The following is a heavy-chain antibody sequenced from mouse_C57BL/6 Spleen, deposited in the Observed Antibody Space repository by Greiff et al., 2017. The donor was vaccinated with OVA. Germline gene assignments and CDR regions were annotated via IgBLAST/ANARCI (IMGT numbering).Heavy chain of an antibody. D-gene: IGHD2-4*01. CDR2: IWSDGST. Sequence: VQLKESGPGLVAPSQSLSITCTVSGFSLTSYGVHWVRQPPGKGLEWLVVIWSDGSTTYNSALKSRLSISKDNSKSQVFLKMNRLQTDDTAVYYCGGHQDYDYEEVWFAYWGQGTLVTVSA. CDR3: GGHQDYDYEEVWFAY. V-gene: IGHV2-6-1*01. CDR1: GFSLTSYG. J-gene: IGHJ3*01.